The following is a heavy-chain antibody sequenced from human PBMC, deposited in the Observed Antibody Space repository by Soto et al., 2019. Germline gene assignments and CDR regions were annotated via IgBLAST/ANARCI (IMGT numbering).Heavy chain of an antibody. D-gene: IGHD6-25*01. J-gene: IGHJ4*02. CDR2: ISYDGSKK. CDR1: GFTFSSYG. V-gene: IGHV3-30*18. Sequence: QVQLVESGGGVVQPGRSLRLSCAASGFTFSSYGMHWVRQVPGKGLEWVAVISYDGSKKDYAASVKGRFTISRDNSKNTLYLHMNSLRTEDTAVYFCANVHSAVSDFHFWGQGSLVTVSS. CDR3: ANVHSAVSDFHF.